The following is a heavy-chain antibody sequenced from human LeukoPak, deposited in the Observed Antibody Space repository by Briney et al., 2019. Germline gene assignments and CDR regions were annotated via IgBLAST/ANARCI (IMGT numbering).Heavy chain of an antibody. J-gene: IGHJ4*02. CDR3: ARDTIVGATNFDY. CDR2: ISAYNGNT. D-gene: IGHD1-26*01. V-gene: IGHV1-18*01. Sequence: ASVTVTFKCSGYTFTIYGISWVRQPPGQGLEWMGWISAYNGNTNYAQKLQGRVTMTTDTSTSTAYMELRSLRSDDTAVYYCARDTIVGATNFDYWGQGTLVTVSS. CDR1: GYTFTIYG.